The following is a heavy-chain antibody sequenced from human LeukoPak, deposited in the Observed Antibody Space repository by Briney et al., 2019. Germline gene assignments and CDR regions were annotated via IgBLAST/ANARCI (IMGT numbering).Heavy chain of an antibody. J-gene: IGHJ5*02. CDR1: GFTFTNYW. D-gene: IGHD1-7*01. CDR3: ARPDLMRELRFDP. CDR2: INNDGSST. V-gene: IGHV3-74*01. Sequence: GGSLRLSCVASGFTFTNYWMHWVRQAPGRGLVWVSCINNDGSSTDYVDSVKARFTISRDNARNTLYLQMNSLRAEDTAVYYCARPDLMRELRFDPWGQGTLVTVSS.